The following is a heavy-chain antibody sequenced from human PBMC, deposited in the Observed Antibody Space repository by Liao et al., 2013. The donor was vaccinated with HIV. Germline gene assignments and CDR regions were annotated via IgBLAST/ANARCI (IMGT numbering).Heavy chain of an antibody. CDR2: IYGSGST. Sequence: QLQLQESGSGLVKPSQTLFLTCAVSGGSISRGRYSWNWIRQPPGKSLEWIGYIYGSGSTNYNPSLKSRVTISVDRSKNQFSLKLYSVTAADTAVYYCATPRWRGSDAFDMWGQGDNGHRLF. V-gene: IGHV4-30-2*01. CDR1: GGSISRGRYS. D-gene: IGHD5-12*01. J-gene: IGHJ3*02. CDR3: ATPRWRGSDAFDM.